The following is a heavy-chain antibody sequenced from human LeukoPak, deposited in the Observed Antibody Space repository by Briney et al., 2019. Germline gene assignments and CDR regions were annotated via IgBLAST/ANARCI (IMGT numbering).Heavy chain of an antibody. V-gene: IGHV3-33*01. Sequence: GRSLRLSCAASGFTFSSYGMHWVRQAPGKGLEWVAVIWYDGSNKYYADSVKGRFTISRDNSKNTLYLQMNSLRAEDTDVYYCARERLGELSLVDYWGQGTLVTVSS. D-gene: IGHD3-16*02. J-gene: IGHJ4*02. CDR3: ARERLGELSLVDY. CDR2: IWYDGSNK. CDR1: GFTFSSYG.